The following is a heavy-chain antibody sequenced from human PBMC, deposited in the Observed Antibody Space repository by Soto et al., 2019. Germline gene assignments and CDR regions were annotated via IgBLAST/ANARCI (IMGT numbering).Heavy chain of an antibody. CDR1: GFTFSSYG. V-gene: IGHV3-33*01. J-gene: IGHJ4*02. CDR3: AREGAAAGPYFDY. D-gene: IGHD6-13*01. CDR2: IWYDGSNK. Sequence: QVQLVEPGGGVVQPGRSLRLSCAASGFTFSSYGMHWVRQAPGKGLEWVAVIWYDGSNKYYADSVKGRFTISRDNSKNTLYLQMNSLRAEDTAVYYCAREGAAAGPYFDYWGQGTLVTVSS.